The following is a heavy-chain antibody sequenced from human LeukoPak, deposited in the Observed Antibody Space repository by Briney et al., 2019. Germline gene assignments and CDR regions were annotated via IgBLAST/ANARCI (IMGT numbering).Heavy chain of an antibody. CDR3: AREGGCSGGSCYSEGYYNWFDP. CDR1: GGSFSGYY. CDR2: INHSGST. J-gene: IGHJ5*02. D-gene: IGHD2-15*01. V-gene: IGHV4-34*01. Sequence: SSETLSLTCAVYGGSFSGYYWSWIRQPPGKGLEWTGEINHSGSTNYNPSLKSRVTISVDTSKNQFSLKLSSVTAADTAVYYCAREGGCSGGSCYSEGYYNWFDPWGQGTLVTVSS.